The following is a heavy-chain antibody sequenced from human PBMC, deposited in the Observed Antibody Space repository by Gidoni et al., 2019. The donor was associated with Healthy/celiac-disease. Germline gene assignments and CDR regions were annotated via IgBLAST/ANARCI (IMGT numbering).Heavy chain of an antibody. V-gene: IGHV4-61*02. CDR2: IYTSGSP. Sequence: QVQLQESGPGLVKPSQTLSLTCTVSGGSISSGSYYWSWIRQPAGKGLEWIGRIYTSGSPNYNPSLKSRVTISVDTSKNQFSLKLSSVTAADTAVYYCARDLRRAAAGTGGSNRYYYYGMDVWGQGTTVTVSS. CDR1: GGSISSGSYY. D-gene: IGHD6-13*01. J-gene: IGHJ6*02. CDR3: ARDLRRAAAGTGGSNRYYYYGMDV.